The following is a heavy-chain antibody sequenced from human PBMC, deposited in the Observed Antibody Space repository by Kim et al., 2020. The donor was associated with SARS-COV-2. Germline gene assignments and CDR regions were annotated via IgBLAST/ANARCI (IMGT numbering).Heavy chain of an antibody. D-gene: IGHD3-10*01. J-gene: IGHJ6*02. Sequence: GGSLRLSCATSGFAFSSYAMNWVRQAPGKGLEWVATITAGGETTYYADSVKGRFTISRDNSKNTLYLQLDSLRAEDTASYYCAKRAESPDPGSTPKHFCMDVWSGGSSVTV. CDR3: AKRAESPDPGSTPKHFCMDV. CDR2: ITAGGETT. CDR1: GFAFSSYA. V-gene: IGHV3-23*01.